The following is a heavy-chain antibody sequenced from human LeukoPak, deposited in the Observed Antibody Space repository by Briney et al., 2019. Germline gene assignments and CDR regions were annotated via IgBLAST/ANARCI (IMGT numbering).Heavy chain of an antibody. D-gene: IGHD1-26*01. J-gene: IGHJ4*02. CDR3: AKTQWKVGATDYFDY. CDR1: GFAFNNYA. CDR2: INDNGGQR. V-gene: IGHV3-23*01. Sequence: GGSLRLSYAASGFAFNNYAMTWVRQAPGKGLEWVSNINDNGGQRHYTDSVKGRFTISRDNSKNTLFLQMDSLRAEDTAVYYCAKTQWKVGATDYFDYWGQGILVTVSS.